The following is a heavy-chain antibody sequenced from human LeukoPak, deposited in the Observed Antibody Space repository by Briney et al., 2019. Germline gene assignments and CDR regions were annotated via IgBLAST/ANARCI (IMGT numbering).Heavy chain of an antibody. Sequence: GGSLRLSCAASGFTFSSYSMMWVRQAPGKGLEWVSYISSSSTTIHYADSVKGRFTISRDNAKNSVYLQMNSLRAEDTAVYYCARDSGIAARLSLDYWGQGTLVTVSS. CDR2: ISSSSTTI. CDR3: ARDSGIAARLSLDY. J-gene: IGHJ4*02. D-gene: IGHD6-6*01. V-gene: IGHV3-48*01. CDR1: GFTFSSYS.